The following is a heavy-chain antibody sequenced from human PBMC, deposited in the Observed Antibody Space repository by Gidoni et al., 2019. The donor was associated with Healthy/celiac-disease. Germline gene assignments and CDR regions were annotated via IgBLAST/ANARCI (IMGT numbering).Heavy chain of an antibody. CDR3: ARRIGEYDSSGPLSGMDV. Sequence: EVQLVESGGGLVQPGGSLRLSCAASGFTVSSNYMSWVRQAPGKGLEWVSVIYSGGSTYYADSVKGRFTISRHNSKNTLYLQMNSLRAEDTAVYYCARRIGEYDSSGPLSGMDVWGQGTTVTVSS. J-gene: IGHJ6*02. CDR1: GFTVSSNY. D-gene: IGHD3-22*01. CDR2: IYSGGST. V-gene: IGHV3-53*04.